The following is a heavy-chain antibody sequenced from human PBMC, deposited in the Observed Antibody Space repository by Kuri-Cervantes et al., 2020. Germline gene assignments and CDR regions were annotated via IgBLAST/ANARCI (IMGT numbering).Heavy chain of an antibody. Sequence: GESLKISCAASGFTFSSYAMSWVRQAPGKGLEWVSAISGSGGSTYYADSVKGRFTISRDNSKNTLYLQMNSLRAEDTAVYHCATQRRGTTTWGQGTLVTVSS. CDR2: ISGSGGST. D-gene: IGHD1-1*01. J-gene: IGHJ4*02. V-gene: IGHV3-23*01. CDR1: GFTFSSYA. CDR3: ATQRRGTTT.